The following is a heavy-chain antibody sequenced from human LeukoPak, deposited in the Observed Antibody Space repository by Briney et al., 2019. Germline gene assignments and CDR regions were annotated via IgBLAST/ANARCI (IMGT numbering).Heavy chain of an antibody. CDR3: ARSAYTSGYYHVGY. Sequence: SETLSLTCTASGGSISSSSYYWGWIRQPPGKGLEWIVSIFYSGSTYYNPSLQSRVTISIDTSKNQFSLKLSSVTAADTAVYYCARSAYTSGYYHVGYWGQGTLVTVSS. V-gene: IGHV4-39*07. CDR1: GGSISSSSYY. D-gene: IGHD3-22*01. J-gene: IGHJ4*02. CDR2: IFYSGST.